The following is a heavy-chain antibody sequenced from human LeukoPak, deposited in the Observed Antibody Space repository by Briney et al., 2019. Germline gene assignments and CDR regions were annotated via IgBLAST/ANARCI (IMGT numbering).Heavy chain of an antibody. CDR3: AKDGRFNSYSYALH. D-gene: IGHD3-16*01. J-gene: IGHJ1*01. CDR1: GFTFDDYA. V-gene: IGHV3-43*02. Sequence: GGSLRLSXAASGFTFDDYAMHWVRQTPGKGLEWVSLISRDGHSTYYADSVKGRFTTSRDNSKNSLYLQMNSLRTEDTALYYCAKDGRFNSYSYALHWGQGTLVTVSS. CDR2: ISRDGHST.